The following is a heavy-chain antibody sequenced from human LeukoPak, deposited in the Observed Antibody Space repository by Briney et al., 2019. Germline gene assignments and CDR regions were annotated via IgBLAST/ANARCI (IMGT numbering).Heavy chain of an antibody. CDR1: GFTLRHAW. CDR2: TKTNADGGTA. J-gene: IGHJ4*02. Sequence: PGGSLRLSCAASGFTLRHAWMSWVRQGPGKGLEWVGRTKTNADGGTADYAAPVKGRFTISRDDSKNTLHLQMNSLKTEDTAVYYCTTGVMITFGGVIVFDYWGQGTLVTVSS. D-gene: IGHD3-16*02. CDR3: TTGVMITFGGVIVFDY. V-gene: IGHV3-15*01.